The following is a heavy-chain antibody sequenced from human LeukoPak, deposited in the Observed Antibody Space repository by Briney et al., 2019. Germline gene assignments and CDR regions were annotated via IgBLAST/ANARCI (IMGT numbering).Heavy chain of an antibody. CDR3: ASHSSNNYDFWSGYIDMDV. D-gene: IGHD3-3*01. CDR1: GYTFHSYW. Sequence: PGESLKISCKGSGYTFHSYWIAWVRQMPGKGLEWMGIIYPGNSDTRYGPSFQGQVTISADKSISTAYLQWSSLKASDTAMYYCASHSSNNYDFWSGYIDMDVWGQGTTVTVSS. V-gene: IGHV5-51*01. CDR2: IYPGNSDT. J-gene: IGHJ6*02.